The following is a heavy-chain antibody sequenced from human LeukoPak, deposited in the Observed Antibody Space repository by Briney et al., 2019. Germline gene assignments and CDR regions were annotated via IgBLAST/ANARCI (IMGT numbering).Heavy chain of an antibody. D-gene: IGHD3-22*01. Sequence: GGSLRLSCAASGFTCDDYSMLWGRHDPGRGRVGGSGISWHSGSTGYADSVKCRFPISRDNAKDSMYLQMNSRRAEDTAVYYCAKSSYYDSSGYYSEYCFDYWGQGTLVTVSS. J-gene: IGHJ4*02. CDR3: AKSSYYDSSGYYSEYCFDY. V-gene: IGHV3-9*01. CDR2: ISWHSGST. CDR1: GFTCDDYS.